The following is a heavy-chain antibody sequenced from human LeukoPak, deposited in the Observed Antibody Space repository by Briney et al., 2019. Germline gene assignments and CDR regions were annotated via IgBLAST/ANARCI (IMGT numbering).Heavy chain of an antibody. CDR2: ISGSGGST. Sequence: GGSLRLSCAASGFTFSSYAMSWVRQAPGKGLEWASAISGSGGSTYYADSVKGRFTISRDNSKNTLYLQMNSLRAEDTAVYYCAKVPTVSKYYYGMDVWGQGTTVTVSS. D-gene: IGHD4-17*01. V-gene: IGHV3-23*01. J-gene: IGHJ6*02. CDR3: AKVPTVSKYYYGMDV. CDR1: GFTFSSYA.